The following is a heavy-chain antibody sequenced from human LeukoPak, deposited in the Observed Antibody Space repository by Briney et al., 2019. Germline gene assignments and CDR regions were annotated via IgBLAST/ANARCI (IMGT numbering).Heavy chain of an antibody. Sequence: PSETLSLTCTVSGGSISSSSYYWGWIRQPPGKGLEWVSAISGSGGSTYYADSVKGRFTISRDNSKNTLYVQMNSLRAEDTAVYYCAKEIWPTVTTPGWTYFDYWGQGTLVTVSS. CDR3: AKEIWPTVTTPGWTYFDY. CDR2: ISGSGGST. CDR1: GGSISSSSYY. D-gene: IGHD4-17*01. J-gene: IGHJ4*02. V-gene: IGHV3-23*01.